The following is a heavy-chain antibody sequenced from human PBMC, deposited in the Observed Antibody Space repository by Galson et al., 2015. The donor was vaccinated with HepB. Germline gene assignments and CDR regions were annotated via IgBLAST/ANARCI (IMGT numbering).Heavy chain of an antibody. J-gene: IGHJ1*01. CDR1: GFTFSSYW. Sequence: SLRLSCAASGFTFSSYWMSWVRQAPGKGLEWVVVISYDGSNKYYADSVKGRFTISRDNSKNTLYLQMNSLRAEDTAVCYCAKDMYYYDGTGAEYFQHWGQGTLVTVSS. D-gene: IGHD3-22*01. CDR2: ISYDGSNK. V-gene: IGHV3-30*18. CDR3: AKDMYYYDGTGAEYFQH.